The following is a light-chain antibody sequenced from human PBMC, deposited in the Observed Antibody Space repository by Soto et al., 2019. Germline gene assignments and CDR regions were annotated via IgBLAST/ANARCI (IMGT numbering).Light chain of an antibody. CDR3: LQYNGYYRT. J-gene: IGKJ1*01. CDR1: QSIGNW. Sequence: DIQMTQSPSTLSASVGDRVTITCRASQSIGNWLAWYQQKPGKAPKLLIYKASTLKSGVPSRFSGSGSGTEFTLTISSLQSDDFATYYCLQYNGYYRTFGQGTKVDI. V-gene: IGKV1-5*03. CDR2: KAS.